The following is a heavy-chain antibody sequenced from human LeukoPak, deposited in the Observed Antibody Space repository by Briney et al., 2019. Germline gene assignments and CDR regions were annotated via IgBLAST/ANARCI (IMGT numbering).Heavy chain of an antibody. J-gene: IGHJ4*02. Sequence: APVKVSCKASGYTFTGYYMHWVRQAPGLGLEWMGRINPNSGGTNYAQKFQGRVTMTRDTSISTAYMELSRLRSDDTAVYYCARNSGGIVVVPTAAPDYWGQGTLVTVSS. V-gene: IGHV1-2*06. CDR1: GYTFTGYY. CDR2: INPNSGGT. CDR3: ARNSGGIVVVPTAAPDY. D-gene: IGHD2-2*01.